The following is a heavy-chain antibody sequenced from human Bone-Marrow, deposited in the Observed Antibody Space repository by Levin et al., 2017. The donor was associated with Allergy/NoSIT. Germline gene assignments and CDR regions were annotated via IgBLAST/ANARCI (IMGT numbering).Heavy chain of an antibody. D-gene: IGHD2-15*01. CDR2: VSFSGST. Sequence: ASETLSLTCGVNGGSFSGYFWSWIRRPPGKGLEWIGEVSFSGSTDYNPSLRSRVTISLDTSKSQFFLRLTSVTVADTAVYFCARGRRYPSDWGQGTLVTVSS. J-gene: IGHJ4*02. V-gene: IGHV4-34*01. CDR1: GGSFSGYF. CDR3: ARGRRYPSD.